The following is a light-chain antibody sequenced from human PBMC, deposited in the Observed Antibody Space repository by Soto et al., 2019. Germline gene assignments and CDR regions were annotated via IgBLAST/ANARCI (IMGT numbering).Light chain of an antibody. CDR2: KAS. CDR1: QSISKW. CDR3: QQYNSYSQT. V-gene: IGKV1-5*03. Sequence: DIQMTQSPSTLPASLGDRVTITCRASQSISKWLEWYQQKPGKAPKLLIYKASSLQSGVPSRFRGSGSGTEFTLTINSLQPEDFEPYYCQQYNSYSQTFGQGTKVDIK. J-gene: IGKJ1*01.